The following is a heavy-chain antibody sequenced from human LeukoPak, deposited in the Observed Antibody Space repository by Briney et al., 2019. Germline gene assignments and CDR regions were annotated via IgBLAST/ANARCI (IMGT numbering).Heavy chain of an antibody. D-gene: IGHD6-19*01. CDR1: GFTFSSYA. J-gene: IGHJ6*02. V-gene: IGHV3-23*01. CDR2: ISGSGGST. Sequence: GGSLRLSCAASGFTFSSYAMSWVRQAPGKGLEWVSAISGSGGSTYYADSVKGRFTISRDNSKNTLYLQMNSLRAEDTAVYYCTKDLSRIAVAGTPYYYYGMDVWGQGTTVTVSS. CDR3: TKDLSRIAVAGTPYYYYGMDV.